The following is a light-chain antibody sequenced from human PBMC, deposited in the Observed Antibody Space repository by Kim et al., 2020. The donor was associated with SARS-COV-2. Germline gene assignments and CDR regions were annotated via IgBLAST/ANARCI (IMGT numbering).Light chain of an antibody. CDR2: GKD. CDR3: NSRDSNDNVV. J-gene: IGLJ2*01. V-gene: IGLV3-19*01. CDR1: SLRSYY. Sequence: SSELTQDPAVSVALGQTVRITCQGDSLRSYYATWYQQKPGQAPKVVIYGKDNRPSGIPDRFSGSSSGNTAYLTITGTQAGDEADSYCNSRDSNDNVVFGG.